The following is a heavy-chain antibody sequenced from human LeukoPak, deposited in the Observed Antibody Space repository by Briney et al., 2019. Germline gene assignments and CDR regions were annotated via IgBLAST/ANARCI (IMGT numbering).Heavy chain of an antibody. CDR2: IYYSGST. V-gene: IGHV4-39*01. CDR3: ARLDCSSTSCYSPSIDY. CDR1: GGSISSSSYY. D-gene: IGHD2-2*01. Sequence: PSETLSLTCTVSGGSISSSSYYWGWLRQPPGKGLEWIGSIYYSGSTYYNPTLKSRVTISVDTSKNQSSLKLSSVTAADTAVYYCARLDCSSTSCYSPSIDYWGQGTLVTVSS. J-gene: IGHJ4*02.